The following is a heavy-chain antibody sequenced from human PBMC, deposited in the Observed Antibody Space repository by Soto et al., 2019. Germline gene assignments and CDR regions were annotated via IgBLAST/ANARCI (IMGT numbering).Heavy chain of an antibody. J-gene: IGHJ5*02. CDR2: IYYSGST. CDR3: ARMGSGSGGYGRGNWFDP. D-gene: IGHD1-26*01. Sequence: SETLSLTCTVSGGSISSYYWSWIRQPPGKGLEWIGYIYYSGSTNYNPSLKSRVTISVDTSKNQFSLKLSSVTAADTAVYYCARMGSGSGGYGRGNWFDPWGQGTLVTVSS. V-gene: IGHV4-59*01. CDR1: GGSISSYY.